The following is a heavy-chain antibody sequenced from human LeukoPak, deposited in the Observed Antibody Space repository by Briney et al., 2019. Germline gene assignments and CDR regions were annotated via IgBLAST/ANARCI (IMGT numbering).Heavy chain of an antibody. CDR3: ARGDDYGDYWGLY. D-gene: IGHD4-17*01. CDR2: VSTYNGNT. V-gene: IGHV1-18*01. Sequence: ASVKVSCKASGYTFTKYGITWVRQAPGQGLEWMGWVSTYNGNTNYAQKLQGRVTMTTDTSTSTAYMELRSLISDDAAVYYCARGDDYGDYWGLYWGQGTLVTVSS. CDR1: GYTFTKYG. J-gene: IGHJ4*02.